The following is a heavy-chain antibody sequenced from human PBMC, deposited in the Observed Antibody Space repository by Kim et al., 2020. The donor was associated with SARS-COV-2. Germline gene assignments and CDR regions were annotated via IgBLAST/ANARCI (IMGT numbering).Heavy chain of an antibody. V-gene: IGHV3-9*01. Sequence: IGYADSVKGRFTISRDNAKNSLYLQMNSLRAEDTALYYCAKDIWDTATRVLFDYWGQGTLVTVSS. J-gene: IGHJ4*02. CDR3: AKDIWDTATRVLFDY. D-gene: IGHD5-18*01. CDR2: I.